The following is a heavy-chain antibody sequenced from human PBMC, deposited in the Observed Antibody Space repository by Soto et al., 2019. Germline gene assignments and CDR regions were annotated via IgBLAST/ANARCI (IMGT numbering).Heavy chain of an antibody. CDR1: GFAFSNYA. CDR3: AKDLPYCGGDCYGNFDY. J-gene: IGHJ4*02. V-gene: IGHV3-23*01. Sequence: EVQLLESGGGLVQPGGSLRLSCAASGFAFSNYAMSWVRQAPGKGLEWVSTISSSGHRTYYADSVKGRFTISRDPSKNTLYLQMNILRDEDTAMYYCAKDLPYCGGDCYGNFDYWGQGTLVTVSS. CDR2: ISSSGHRT. D-gene: IGHD2-21*01.